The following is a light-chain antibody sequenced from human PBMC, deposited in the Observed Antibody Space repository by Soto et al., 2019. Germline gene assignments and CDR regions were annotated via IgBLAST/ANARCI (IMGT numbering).Light chain of an antibody. CDR2: DND. V-gene: IGLV1-51*01. J-gene: IGLJ2*01. CDR1: SSNIGSNY. Sequence: QLVLTQPPSVSAAPGQKVTISCSGSSSNIGSNYVFWYQQFPGTAPKLLIYDNDNRPSGIPDRFSGSKSGTSATLDITGLQTGDEADYYCGTWDSRLSGGVFGGGTKLTVL. CDR3: GTWDSRLSGGV.